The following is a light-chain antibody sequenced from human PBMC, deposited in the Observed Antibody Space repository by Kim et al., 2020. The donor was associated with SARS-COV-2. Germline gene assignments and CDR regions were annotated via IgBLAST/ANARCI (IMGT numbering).Light chain of an antibody. V-gene: IGKV4-1*01. CDR2: WAS. Sequence: DIVMTQSPDSLAVSLGERATINCKSSQSVLYNSNNKNFLLWYQQKPGQPPKLLISWASTRESGVPDRFSGSGSGTDFTLTISSLQAEDVAVYYCHQYYSIPFTFGPGTKVDIK. J-gene: IGKJ3*01. CDR3: HQYYSIPFT. CDR1: QSVLYNSNNKNF.